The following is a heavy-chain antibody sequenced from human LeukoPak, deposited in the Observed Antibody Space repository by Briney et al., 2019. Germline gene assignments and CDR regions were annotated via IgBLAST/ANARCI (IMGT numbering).Heavy chain of an antibody. D-gene: IGHD2-2*01. V-gene: IGHV3-7*01. Sequence: GGSLRLSCAASEFTFSDYWMSWVRQAPGKGPEWVANIKKDGSEKYYVDSVKGRFTISRDNAKNSLYLQMNSLRAEDTAVYYCARGGHIVVVPELDWGQGTLVTVSS. CDR1: EFTFSDYW. CDR2: IKKDGSEK. J-gene: IGHJ4*02. CDR3: ARGGHIVVVPELD.